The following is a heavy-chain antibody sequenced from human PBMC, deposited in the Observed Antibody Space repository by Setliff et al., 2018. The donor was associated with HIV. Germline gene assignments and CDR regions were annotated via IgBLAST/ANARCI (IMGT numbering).Heavy chain of an antibody. V-gene: IGHV1-69*13. CDR2: IPLFGTA. D-gene: IGHD6-13*01. Sequence: SVKVSCKASGGTFSTYAIHGVRQAPGQGLEWMGGIPLFGTANYAQKFQGRVRITADESTGTAYMELRTLKFEDTAMYYCVVGGSSWYADYHYYYMDIWG. CDR3: VVGGSSWYADYHYYYMDI. J-gene: IGHJ6*03. CDR1: GGTFSTYA.